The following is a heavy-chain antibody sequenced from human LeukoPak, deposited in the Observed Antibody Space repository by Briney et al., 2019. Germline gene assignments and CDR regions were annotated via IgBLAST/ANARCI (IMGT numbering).Heavy chain of an antibody. J-gene: IGHJ4*02. V-gene: IGHV3-30*04. CDR2: ISYDGSNE. D-gene: IGHD1-7*01. CDR3: ARDWGDNWNFSDY. CDR1: GFSFSSYA. Sequence: GGSLRLSCAASGFSFSSYAVHWVRQAPGKGLEWVAAISYDGSNEYYADSVEGRFTISRDNSKNTLYLQMNSLRAEDTAVYYCARDWGDNWNFSDYWGQGTLVTVSS.